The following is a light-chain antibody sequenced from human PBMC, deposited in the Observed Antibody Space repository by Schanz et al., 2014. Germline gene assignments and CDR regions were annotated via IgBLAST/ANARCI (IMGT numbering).Light chain of an antibody. CDR2: RAS. CDR1: QSVSSN. J-gene: IGKJ3*01. Sequence: EIVMTQSPATLSVSPGESATLSCRATQSVSSNLAWFQQKPGQAPRLLIYRASTRATGLPARFSGGGSGTEFTLTISSLQSEDFATYYCQQYNTWPFTFGPGTNVDIK. CDR3: QQYNTWPFT. V-gene: IGKV3-15*01.